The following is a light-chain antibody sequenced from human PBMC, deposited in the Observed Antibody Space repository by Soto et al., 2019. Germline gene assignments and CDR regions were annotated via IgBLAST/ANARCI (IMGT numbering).Light chain of an antibody. CDR2: WAS. CDR3: QQYYSTPWT. Sequence: SQAVSLGGRATINCKSSQTVLHTSSNTNFLAWFQQKPGQPPKLLIFWASTRESGVPDRFSGSGSGTDFTLTISSLQAEDVAVYYCQQYYSTPWTFGQGTQVEIK. CDR1: QTVLHTSSNTNF. V-gene: IGKV4-1*01. J-gene: IGKJ1*01.